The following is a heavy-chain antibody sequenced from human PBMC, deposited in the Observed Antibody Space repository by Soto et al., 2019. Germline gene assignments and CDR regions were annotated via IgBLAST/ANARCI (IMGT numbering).Heavy chain of an antibody. J-gene: IGHJ3*02. V-gene: IGHV3-11*05. D-gene: IGHD3-9*01. CDR1: GFTFSDYY. CDR2: IGSSSSYT. Sequence: QVQLVESGGGLVKPGGSLRLSCAASGFTFSDYYMSWIRQAPGKGLEWVSYIGSSSSYTNYADSVKGRFTISRDSAKNSLYLQMNSLRADDTAVYYCAGDADILTGSDAFDIWGQGTMVTVSS. CDR3: AGDADILTGSDAFDI.